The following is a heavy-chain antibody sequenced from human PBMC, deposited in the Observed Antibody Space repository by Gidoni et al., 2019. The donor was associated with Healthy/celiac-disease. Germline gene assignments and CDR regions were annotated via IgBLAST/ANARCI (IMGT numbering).Heavy chain of an antibody. CDR2: ISYDGSNK. D-gene: IGHD1-26*01. V-gene: IGHV3-30-3*01. CDR1: GFTFRSYA. CDR3: ARDPGNNSGSPLDY. Sequence: QVQLVESGGGVVQPGRSLRLSCAASGFTFRSYARHWVRPAPGKGLEWVAVISYDGSNKYYADSVKGRFTISRDNSKNTLYLQMNSLRAEDTAVYYCARDPGNNSGSPLDYWGQGTLVTVSS. J-gene: IGHJ4*02.